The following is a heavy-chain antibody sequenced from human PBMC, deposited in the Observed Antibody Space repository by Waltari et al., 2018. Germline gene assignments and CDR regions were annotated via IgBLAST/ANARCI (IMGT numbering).Heavy chain of an antibody. CDR2: FDPEDGET. Sequence: QVQLVQSGAEVKKPGASVKVSCKVSGYTLPELSMHWVRQAPGKGLELMGGFDPEDGETIYAQKFQGRVTMTEDTSTDTAYMELSSLRSEDTAVYYCATGVGYYDFWSGYYKSWGQGTLVTVSS. J-gene: IGHJ4*02. V-gene: IGHV1-24*01. CDR1: GYTLPELS. D-gene: IGHD3-3*01. CDR3: ATGVGYYDFWSGYYKS.